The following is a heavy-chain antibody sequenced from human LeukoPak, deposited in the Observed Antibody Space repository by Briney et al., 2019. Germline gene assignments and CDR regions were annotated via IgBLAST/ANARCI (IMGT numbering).Heavy chain of an antibody. CDR3: AELGITMIGGV. J-gene: IGHJ6*04. CDR1: GFTFDNFA. D-gene: IGHD3-10*02. V-gene: IGHV3-48*03. CDR2: ISSSGSTI. Sequence: GGSLRLSCTASGFTFDNFAMHWVRQAPGKGLEWVSYISSSGSTIYYADSVKGRFTISRDNAKNSLYLQMNSLRAEDTAVYYCAELGITMIGGVWGKGTTVTISS.